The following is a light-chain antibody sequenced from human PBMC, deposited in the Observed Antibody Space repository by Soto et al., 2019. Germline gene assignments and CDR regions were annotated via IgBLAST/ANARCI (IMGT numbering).Light chain of an antibody. Sequence: QSVLTRPPSASGTPGQRVTISCSGSSSNIGGYTVNWYQQLPGTAPKLLIYSHNQRPSGVPDRFSGSKSGTSASLAISGLQSEDEADYYCAAWDDSLNGWVFGGGTKLTVL. V-gene: IGLV1-44*01. CDR3: AAWDDSLNGWV. CDR2: SHN. CDR1: SSNIGGYT. J-gene: IGLJ3*02.